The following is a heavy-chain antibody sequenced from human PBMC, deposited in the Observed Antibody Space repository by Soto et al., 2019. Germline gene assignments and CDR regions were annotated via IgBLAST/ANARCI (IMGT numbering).Heavy chain of an antibody. CDR1: AFTFSDYY. D-gene: IGHD3-9*01. J-gene: IGHJ6*02. Sequence: GGSQRLSWEASAFTFSDYYVSWIRQAPGKGLEWISYISGSETSKLYADSVKGRLTSAGDNGKKSCWLQMNSLSAEDTAVYYCARDLLPQLRYFDWLTKTDYYYGMDVWGQGTTVTLSS. V-gene: IGHV3-11*04. CDR3: ARDLLPQLRYFDWLTKTDYYYGMDV. CDR2: ISGSETSK.